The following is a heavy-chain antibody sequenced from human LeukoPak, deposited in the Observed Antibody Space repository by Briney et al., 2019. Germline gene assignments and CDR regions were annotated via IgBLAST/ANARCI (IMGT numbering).Heavy chain of an antibody. Sequence: SETLSLTCAVYGGSFSSYYWSWIRHPPGKGLEWIGEINHSGSTNYNPSLKSRVTISVDTSKNQFSLKLSPVTAADTAVYYCARGRYDSSGYSFLDYWGQGTLVTVSS. CDR2: INHSGST. V-gene: IGHV4-34*01. CDR3: ARGRYDSSGYSFLDY. J-gene: IGHJ4*02. CDR1: GGSFSSYY. D-gene: IGHD3-22*01.